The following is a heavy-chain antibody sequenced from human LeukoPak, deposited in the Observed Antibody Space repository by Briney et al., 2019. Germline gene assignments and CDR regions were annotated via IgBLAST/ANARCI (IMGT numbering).Heavy chain of an antibody. CDR3: ARDFRVYGDYFKHFGY. J-gene: IGHJ4*02. CDR1: GDSINSYY. Sequence: SETLSLTCTVSGDSINSYYWTWIRQAPGKGLEWIGYIYYTGSTNYSPSLKSRVSISIDPSKNQFSLKLTSVTAADTAVYYCARDFRVYGDYFKHFGYRGQGTLVTVSS. CDR2: IYYTGST. D-gene: IGHD4-17*01. V-gene: IGHV4-59*01.